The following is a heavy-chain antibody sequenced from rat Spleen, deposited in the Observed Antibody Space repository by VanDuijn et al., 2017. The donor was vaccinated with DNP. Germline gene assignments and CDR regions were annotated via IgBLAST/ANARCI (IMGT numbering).Heavy chain of an antibody. D-gene: IGHD1-4*01. CDR2: ITTGGDIT. V-gene: IGHV5-31*01. J-gene: IGHJ2*01. Sequence: EVQLVESGGDPVQPGRSLTLSCVVSGFTFNNDWMTWVRQVPGKGLEWVASITTGGDITYYPDSVKGRFTVSRDNAKSTLYLQMDSLRSEDTATYYCARRVGPDYWGQGVMVTVSS. CDR1: GFTFNNDW. CDR3: ARRVGPDY.